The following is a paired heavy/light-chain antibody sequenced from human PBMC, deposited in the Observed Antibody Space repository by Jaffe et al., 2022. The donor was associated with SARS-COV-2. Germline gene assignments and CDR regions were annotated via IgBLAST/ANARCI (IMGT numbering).Heavy chain of an antibody. CDR3: VKGLSGCGSDCRFAS. CDR2: FGYDADT. V-gene: IGHV3-23*01. D-gene: IGHD2-21*02. J-gene: IGHJ4*02. Sequence: EVQLLQSGGGLVQPGGSLRLSCAASGFTFNNLAMNWVRQAPGKGLEWVSAFGYDADTYHADSVRGRFTISRDSSKNTLYLQMNSLRVEDTAIYYCVKGLSGCGSDCRFASWGQGTLVTVSS. CDR1: GFTFNNLA.
Light chain of an antibody. Sequence: DIQMTQSPSSLSASVGDRVTITCRASQDISTWVAWYQQKAEEAPKSLIYAASSLQNGVPSRFSGSGSGTQFTLTISSLQPEDFATYYCQQYISYPVTFGQGTRLEIK. CDR3: QQYISYPVT. CDR2: AAS. CDR1: QDISTW. V-gene: IGKV1D-16*01. J-gene: IGKJ5*01.